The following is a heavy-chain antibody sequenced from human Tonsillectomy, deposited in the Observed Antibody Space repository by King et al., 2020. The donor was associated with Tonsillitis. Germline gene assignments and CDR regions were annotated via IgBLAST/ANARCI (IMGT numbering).Heavy chain of an antibody. Sequence: VQLVESGAEVKKPGSSVKVSCKASGGTFSTYAISWVRQAPGQGLEGMGGIIPIFVTANYAQKFQGRVMITADESTRTAYMERGSLRSEDTAVYYCARSIYGSGRGENYYYYGMDVWGQGTTVTVSS. CDR3: ARSIYGSGRGENYYYYGMDV. D-gene: IGHD3-10*01. CDR1: GGTFSTYA. J-gene: IGHJ6*02. CDR2: IIPIFVTA. V-gene: IGHV1-69*01.